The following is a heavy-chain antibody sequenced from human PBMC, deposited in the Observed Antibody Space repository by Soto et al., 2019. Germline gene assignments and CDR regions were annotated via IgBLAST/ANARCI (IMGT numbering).Heavy chain of an antibody. Sequence: VKVSCKASGGTFSSYTISWVRQAPGQGLEWMGRIIPILGIANYAQKFQGRVTITANKSTSTAYMELSSLRSEDTAVYYCARDILTPLDAFDIWGQGTMVTVSS. CDR2: IIPILGIA. D-gene: IGHD3-9*01. CDR3: ARDILTPLDAFDI. J-gene: IGHJ3*02. CDR1: GGTFSSYT. V-gene: IGHV1-69*10.